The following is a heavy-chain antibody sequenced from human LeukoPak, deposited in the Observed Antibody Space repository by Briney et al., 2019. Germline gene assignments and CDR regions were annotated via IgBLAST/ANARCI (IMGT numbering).Heavy chain of an antibody. D-gene: IGHD3-22*01. J-gene: IGHJ4*02. CDR1: GYTFTGYY. V-gene: IGHV1-2*02. Sequence: GASVKVSCKASGYTFTGYYMHWVRQAPGQGLEWMGWINPNSGGTNYAQKFQGRVTMTRDTSISTAYMELSRLRSDDTAVYYCARYLYYYGSSGYYYEYYFDYWGQGTLVTVSS. CDR2: INPNSGGT. CDR3: ARYLYYYGSSGYYYEYYFDY.